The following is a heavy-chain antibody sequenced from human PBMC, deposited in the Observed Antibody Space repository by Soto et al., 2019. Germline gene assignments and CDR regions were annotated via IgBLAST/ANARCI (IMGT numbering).Heavy chain of an antibody. V-gene: IGHV1-3*01. CDR3: ARAKDIVVVPAAIGWFDP. D-gene: IGHD2-2*02. Sequence: AAVMVSCKASGYTFTSYAMHWVRQAPGQRLEWMGWINAGNGNTKYSQKFQGRVTITRDTSASTAYMELSSLRSEDTAVYYCARAKDIVVVPAAIGWFDPWGQGTLVTVSS. CDR1: GYTFTSYA. CDR2: INAGNGNT. J-gene: IGHJ5*02.